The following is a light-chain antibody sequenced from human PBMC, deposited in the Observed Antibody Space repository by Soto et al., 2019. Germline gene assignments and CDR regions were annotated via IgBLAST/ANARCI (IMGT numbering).Light chain of an antibody. CDR3: AAWDDSLNGRV. Sequence: QCALTQPPSASGTPGQRVTISCSGSSSNIGSNTVNWYQQLPGTAPKLLIYPNNQRPSGVPDRFSGSKSGTSASLAISGLQSEDEADYYCAAWDDSLNGRVFGTGTKVTVL. CDR1: SSNIGSNT. V-gene: IGLV1-44*01. CDR2: PNN. J-gene: IGLJ1*01.